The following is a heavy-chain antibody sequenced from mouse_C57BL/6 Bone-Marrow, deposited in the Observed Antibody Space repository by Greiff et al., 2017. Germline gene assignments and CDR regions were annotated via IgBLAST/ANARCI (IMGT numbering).Heavy chain of an antibody. CDR3: ARGYGSSYGAMDY. CDR1: GYTFTTYP. CDR2: FHPYNDDT. Sequence: QVQLKESGAELVKPGASVKMSCKASGYTFTTYPIQWMKQNHGKSLEWIGNFHPYNDDTKYNEKFKGKATLTVEKSSSTVYLELSRLTSDDSAVYYCARGYGSSYGAMDYWGQGTSVTVSS. V-gene: IGHV1-47*01. J-gene: IGHJ4*01. D-gene: IGHD1-1*01.